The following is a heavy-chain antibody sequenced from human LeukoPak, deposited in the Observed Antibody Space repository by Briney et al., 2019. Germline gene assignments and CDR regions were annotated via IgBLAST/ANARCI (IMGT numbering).Heavy chain of an antibody. V-gene: IGHV3-21*01. CDR2: ISSSSSYI. CDR1: GFTFSSYS. Sequence: GGSLRLSCAASGFTFSSYSMNWVRQAPGKGLEWVSSISSSSSYIYYADSVKGRFTISRDNAKNSLYLQMNSLRAEDTAVYYCARDRCSGGSCHAFDIWGQGTVVTVSS. J-gene: IGHJ3*02. D-gene: IGHD2-15*01. CDR3: ARDRCSGGSCHAFDI.